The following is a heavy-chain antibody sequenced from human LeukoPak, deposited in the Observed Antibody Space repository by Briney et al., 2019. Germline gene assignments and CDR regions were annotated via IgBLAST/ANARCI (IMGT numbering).Heavy chain of an antibody. V-gene: IGHV3-74*01. J-gene: IGHJ6*03. Sequence: GGSLTLSCAASGFTFSRYWMHWVRQAPGKGLVWVSRISPDGSRTTYADSVKGRFTISRDNSKHTLYLQMNSLRAEDTAVYYCANSPVTPGTIDYYYYMDVWGKGTTVTVSS. CDR3: ANSPVTPGTIDYYYYMDV. CDR2: ISPDGSRT. D-gene: IGHD4-11*01. CDR1: GFTFSRYW.